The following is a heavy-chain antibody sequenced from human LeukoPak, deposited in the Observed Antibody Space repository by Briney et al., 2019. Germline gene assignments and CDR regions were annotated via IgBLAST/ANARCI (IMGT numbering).Heavy chain of an antibody. CDR2: ISSSGSTI. Sequence: PGGSLRLSCAASGFTFSDYYMSWIRQAPGKGLEWVSYISSSGSTIHYADSVKGRFTISRDNAKNSLYLQMNSLRAEDTAVYYCARVISSSSSGGDWFDPWGQGTLVTVSS. CDR3: ARVISSSSSGGDWFDP. CDR1: GFTFSDYY. J-gene: IGHJ5*02. V-gene: IGHV3-11*01. D-gene: IGHD6-6*01.